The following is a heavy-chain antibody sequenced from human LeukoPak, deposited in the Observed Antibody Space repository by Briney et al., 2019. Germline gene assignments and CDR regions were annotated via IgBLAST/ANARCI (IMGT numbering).Heavy chain of an antibody. J-gene: IGHJ6*03. CDR2: INHSGST. D-gene: IGHD6-13*01. CDR1: GGSFSGYY. Sequence: SETLSLTCAVYGGSFSGYYWSWIRQPPGKGLEWIGEINHSGSTNYNPSLKSRVSTSVDTSKNQFSLKLSSVTAADTAVYYCARDPAYSNPFYYHYYFMDVWGKGTTVTVSS. V-gene: IGHV4-34*01. CDR3: ARDPAYSNPFYYHYYFMDV.